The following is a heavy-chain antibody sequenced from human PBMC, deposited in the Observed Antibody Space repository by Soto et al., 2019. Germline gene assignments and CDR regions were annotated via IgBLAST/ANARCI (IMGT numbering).Heavy chain of an antibody. CDR1: GFTFSSYE. Sequence: EVQLVESGGGLVQPGGSVRLSCAASGFTFSSYEMNWVRQAPGKGLEWVSYISSSGSTIYYADSVKGRFTISRDNAKNSLYLQMNSLRAEATAVYYCARVRYPWYFDLWGRGTLVTVSS. CDR2: ISSSGSTI. J-gene: IGHJ2*01. D-gene: IGHD4-17*01. V-gene: IGHV3-48*03. CDR3: ARVRYPWYFDL.